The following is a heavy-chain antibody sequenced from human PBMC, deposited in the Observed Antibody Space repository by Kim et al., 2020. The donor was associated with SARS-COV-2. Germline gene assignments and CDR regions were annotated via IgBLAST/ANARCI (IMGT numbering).Heavy chain of an antibody. V-gene: IGHV3-20*01. CDR1: GFTFDDYG. CDR2: INWNGGST. J-gene: IGHJ3*02. CDR3: ARGDIVVVVAATADAFDI. D-gene: IGHD2-15*01. Sequence: GGSLRLSCAASGFTFDDYGMSWVRQAPGKGLEWVSGINWNGGSTGYADSVKGRFTISRDNAKNSLYLQMNSLRAEDTALYHCARGDIVVVVAATADAFDIWGQGTMVTVSS.